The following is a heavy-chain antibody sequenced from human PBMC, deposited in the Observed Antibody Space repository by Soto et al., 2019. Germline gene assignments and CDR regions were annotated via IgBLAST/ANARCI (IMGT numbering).Heavy chain of an antibody. Sequence: QVQLVESGGGVVQPGRSLRLSCAASGFTFSSYAMHWVRQAPGKGLEWVAVISYDGSNKYYADSVKGRFTISSDNSKNTLYLQMNSLRAEDTAVYYCARGVTMVRGWFDPWGHGTLVTVAS. CDR2: ISYDGSNK. CDR3: ARGVTMVRGWFDP. J-gene: IGHJ5*02. CDR1: GFTFSSYA. D-gene: IGHD3-10*01. V-gene: IGHV3-30-3*01.